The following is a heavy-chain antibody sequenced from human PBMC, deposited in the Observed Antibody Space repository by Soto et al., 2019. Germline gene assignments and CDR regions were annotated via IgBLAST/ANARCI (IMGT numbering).Heavy chain of an antibody. CDR1: GYTLTELS. Sequence: GASVKVSCKVSGYTLTELSMHWVRQAPGKGLEWMGGFDPEDGETIYAQKFQGRVTMTEDTSTDTAYMELSSLRSEDTAVYYCATSPITIFGVTANWFDPWGQGTLVTVSS. J-gene: IGHJ5*02. CDR3: ATSPITIFGVTANWFDP. D-gene: IGHD3-3*01. CDR2: FDPEDGET. V-gene: IGHV1-24*01.